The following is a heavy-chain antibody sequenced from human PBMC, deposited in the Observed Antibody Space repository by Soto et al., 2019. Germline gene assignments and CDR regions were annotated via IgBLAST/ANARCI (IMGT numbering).Heavy chain of an antibody. CDR1: GFTFSNAW. CDR2: IKSKTDGGTT. CDR3: TRRLFNPQPILLSPGMDV. D-gene: IGHD3-22*01. Sequence: WGSLRLSCAASGFTFSNAWMSWVRQAPGKGLLWFGRIKSKTDGGTTDYAAPVKGRFTISRDDSKNTLYLQMNSLKTEDTAVYYCTRRLFNPQPILLSPGMDVWGQGTPVTVSS. V-gene: IGHV3-15*01. J-gene: IGHJ6*02.